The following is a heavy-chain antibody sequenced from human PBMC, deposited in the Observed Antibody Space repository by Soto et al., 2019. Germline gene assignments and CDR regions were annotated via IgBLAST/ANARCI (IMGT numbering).Heavy chain of an antibody. CDR2: ISGSGGST. D-gene: IGHD2-2*01. CDR3: AKGGAQLLHYNWFDPWGQGTLVTVSSGKHPQASDTAMYYCARTAAAGKYYNGMDV. V-gene: IGHV3-23*01. J-gene: IGHJ6*02. Sequence: PGGSLGLSCAASGFTFEDYGMHWVRQAPGKGLEWVSAISGSGGSTYYADSVKGRFTISRDNSKNTLYLQMNSLRAEDTAVYYSAKGGAQLLHYNWFDPWGQGTLVTVSSGKHPQASDTAMYYCARTAAAGKYYNGMDVWGQGTTVTVSS. CDR1: GFTFEDYG.